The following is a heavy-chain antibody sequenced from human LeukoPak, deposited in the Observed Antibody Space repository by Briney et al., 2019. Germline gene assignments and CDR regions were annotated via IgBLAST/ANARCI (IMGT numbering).Heavy chain of an antibody. CDR3: ARDGQAAAGEYFDY. Sequence: GGSLRLSCAASGFTFSSYSMNWVRQAPGKGLEWVSSISSSSSYIYYADSVKGRFTISRDNAKNSLYLQMNSLRAEDTAVYYCARDGQAAAGEYFDYWGQGPLVTASS. CDR2: ISSSSSYI. V-gene: IGHV3-21*01. CDR1: GFTFSSYS. D-gene: IGHD6-13*01. J-gene: IGHJ4*02.